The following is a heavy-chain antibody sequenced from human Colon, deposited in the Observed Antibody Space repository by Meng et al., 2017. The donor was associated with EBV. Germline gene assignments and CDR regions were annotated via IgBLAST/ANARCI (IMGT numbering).Heavy chain of an antibody. CDR2: IYYSGST. D-gene: IGHD5-18*01. J-gene: IGHJ2*01. CDR1: GGSSSSDDYY. CDR3: ARVGWRQWSFDL. Sequence: RGSDPGLMKPSQTLSLSCAVSGGSSSSDDYYWSWIRQPAGKGLELIRHIYYSGSTSYNPSLKSRVTITVDTSNNQFALKLSSVTAADTAVYYCARVGWRQWSFDLWGRGTLVTVSS. V-gene: IGHV4-30-4*01.